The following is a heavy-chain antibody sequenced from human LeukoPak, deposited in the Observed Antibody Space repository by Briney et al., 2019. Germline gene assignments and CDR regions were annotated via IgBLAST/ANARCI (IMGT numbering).Heavy chain of an antibody. V-gene: IGHV1-2*02. CDR1: GYTFTGYF. J-gene: IGHJ6*03. CDR2: INPNSGGT. CDR3: ARGGLRTWYYYMDV. Sequence: ASVKVSCKASGYTFTGYFMHWVRQAPGQGLEWMGWINPNSGGTNYAQKFQDRVTMTRDTSISTAYMELSRLRSDDTAVYYCARGGLRTWYYYMDVWGKGTTVTVSS.